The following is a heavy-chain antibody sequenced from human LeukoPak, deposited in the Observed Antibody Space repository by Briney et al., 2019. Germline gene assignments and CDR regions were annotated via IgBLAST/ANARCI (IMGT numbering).Heavy chain of an antibody. D-gene: IGHD2-2*01. V-gene: IGHV3-21*04. J-gene: IGHJ3*02. CDR2: ISSSSSYI. Sequence: PGGSLTLSCAASGFTFSSYSMNWVRQAPGKGLEWVSSISSSSSYIYYADSVKGRFTISRDNAKNSLYLQMNSLRAEDTAVYYCASTTYQLLGYAFDIWGQGTMVTVSS. CDR3: ASTTYQLLGYAFDI. CDR1: GFTFSSYS.